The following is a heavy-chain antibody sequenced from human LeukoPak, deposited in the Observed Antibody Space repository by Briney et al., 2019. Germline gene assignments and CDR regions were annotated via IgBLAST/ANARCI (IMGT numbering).Heavy chain of an antibody. J-gene: IGHJ3*02. CDR3: ARHAIGLAPDAFDI. CDR2: IYYSGST. D-gene: IGHD5-24*01. V-gene: IGHV4-39*01. Sequence: SSETLSLTCTVSGGSISNNNYYWGWICQPPGKGLEWIGSIYYSGSTYYNPSLKSRVTMSVDTSTNQFSLKLTSVSAADTAVYYCARHAIGLAPDAFDIWGQGTMVTVSS. CDR1: GGSISNNNYY.